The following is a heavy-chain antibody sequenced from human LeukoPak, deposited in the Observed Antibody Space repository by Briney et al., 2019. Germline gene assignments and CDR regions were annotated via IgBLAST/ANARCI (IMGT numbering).Heavy chain of an antibody. CDR3: ARRAGGYENY. CDR2: IYYSGST. V-gene: IGHV4-39*01. D-gene: IGHD5-12*01. Sequence: PETLSLTCTVSGGSISSSSYYWGWIRQPPGKGLEWIGSIYYSGSTYYNPSLKSRVTISVDTSKNQFSLKLTSVTAADTAVYYCARRAGGYENYWGQGTLVTVSS. CDR1: GGSISSSSYY. J-gene: IGHJ4*02.